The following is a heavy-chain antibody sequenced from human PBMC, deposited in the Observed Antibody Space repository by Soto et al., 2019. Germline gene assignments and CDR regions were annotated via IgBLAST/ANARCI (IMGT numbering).Heavy chain of an antibody. J-gene: IGHJ5*02. D-gene: IGHD6-19*01. CDR2: IDSSGEK. V-gene: IGHV2-26*01. CDR3: ARRHLAVAVSPWFDP. Sequence: QVTLKESGPVLVKPTETLTLRCTVSGLSITDSEMGVSWIRQPPGQPLEWIAHIDSSGEKSYRIFLKSRLAISKDNSKSQIVLTMTNMDPADTATYYCARRHLAVAVSPWFDPWGQGIPVTVSS. CDR1: GLSITDSEMG.